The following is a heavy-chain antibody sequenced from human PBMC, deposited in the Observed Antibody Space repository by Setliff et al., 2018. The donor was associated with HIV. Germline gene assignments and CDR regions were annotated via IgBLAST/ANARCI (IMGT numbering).Heavy chain of an antibody. Sequence: SETLSLTCTVSGDSVSSRSYYWSWIRQPAGKGLEWIGYIFYSGSTNYNPSLKSRVTISLDTSKNQFSLKLTSVTAADTAVYYCASAGSGTRAPPRYWGQGTLVTVSS. D-gene: IGHD1-1*01. J-gene: IGHJ4*02. V-gene: IGHV4-61*10. CDR3: ASAGSGTRAPPRY. CDR2: IFYSGST. CDR1: GDSVSSRSYY.